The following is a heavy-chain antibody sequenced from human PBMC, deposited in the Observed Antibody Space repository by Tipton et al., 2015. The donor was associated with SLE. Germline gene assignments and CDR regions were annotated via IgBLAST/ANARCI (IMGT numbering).Heavy chain of an antibody. CDR3: ATVDYFDSGDAFDF. Sequence: TLSLTCTVSGGSVSSCCYYWSWIRQPPGKGLEWIGYIYYSGSTKYNPSLKSRVTMSLDTSKNQFSLKLNSVTAAGTAVYYCATVDYFDSGDAFDFWGHGSKVTVSS. CDR1: GGSVSSCCYY. J-gene: IGHJ3*01. CDR2: IYYSGST. D-gene: IGHD3-22*01. V-gene: IGHV4-61*01.